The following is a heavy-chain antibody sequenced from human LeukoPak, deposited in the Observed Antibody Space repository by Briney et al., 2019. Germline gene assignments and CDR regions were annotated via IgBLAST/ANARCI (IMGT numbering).Heavy chain of an antibody. CDR2: IYYSGST. CDR3: ARAGLGYCSGGRCYSAGWFDP. J-gene: IGHJ5*02. Sequence: SETLSLTCTVSGGSISSYYWSWIRQPPGKGLEWIGYIYYSGSTNYNPSLKSRVTISVDTSNNQFSLKLSSVTAADTAVYYCARAGLGYCSGGRCYSAGWFDPWGQGTLVTVSS. D-gene: IGHD2-15*01. V-gene: IGHV4-59*01. CDR1: GGSISSYY.